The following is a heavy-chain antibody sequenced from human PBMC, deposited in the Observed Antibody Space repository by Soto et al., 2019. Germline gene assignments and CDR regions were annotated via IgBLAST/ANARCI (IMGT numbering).Heavy chain of an antibody. Sequence: SVKVSCEASGGTFSSYAISWVRQAPGQGLEWMGGIIPIFGTANYAQKFQGRVTITADESTSTAYMELSSVTAADTAVYYCARVLWFGELWSDRHYGMDVWGQGTTVTVSS. D-gene: IGHD3-10*01. CDR3: ARVLWFGELWSDRHYGMDV. CDR1: GGTFSSYA. CDR2: IIPIFGTA. V-gene: IGHV1-69*13. J-gene: IGHJ6*02.